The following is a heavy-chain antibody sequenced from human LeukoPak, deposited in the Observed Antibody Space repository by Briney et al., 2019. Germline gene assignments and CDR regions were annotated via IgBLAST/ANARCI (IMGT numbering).Heavy chain of an antibody. Sequence: GGSLRLSCAASGFTFSIYAMNWVRQAPGKGLEWVSSISGSGDIIFYANSVKGRFTISRDNSKNTLYLQMNSLRAEDTAVYYCAKDEWVSGKTVDYWGQGTLVTVSS. D-gene: IGHD1-14*01. CDR2: ISGSGDII. CDR1: GFTFSIYA. V-gene: IGHV3-23*01. CDR3: AKDEWVSGKTVDY. J-gene: IGHJ4*02.